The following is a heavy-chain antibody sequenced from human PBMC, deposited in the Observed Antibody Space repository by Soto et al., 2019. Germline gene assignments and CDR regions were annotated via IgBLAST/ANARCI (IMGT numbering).Heavy chain of an antibody. CDR1: GVSISAYY. Sequence: KASETLSLTCTVSGVSISAYYWSWIRQPPGEALEWIGFIYNSGSTHYNPSLKSRVTMSIDTSKNQFSLKLSSVTAADTAMYYCAGLYTSSPFFDSWGQGTLVTVSS. V-gene: IGHV4-59*01. J-gene: IGHJ4*02. CDR3: AGLYTSSPFFDS. CDR2: IYNSGST. D-gene: IGHD6-6*01.